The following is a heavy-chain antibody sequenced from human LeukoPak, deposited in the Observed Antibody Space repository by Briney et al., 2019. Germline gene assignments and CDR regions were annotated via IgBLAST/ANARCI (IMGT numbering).Heavy chain of an antibody. Sequence: SETLSLTCTVSGGSISRYYWSWIRQPPGKGLEWIGYIYYSGSTNYNPSLKSRATISVDTSKIQLSLKLGSVTAADTAVYYCASYSYYYDSSGYFDYWGQGTLVTVSS. CDR3: ASYSYYYDSSGYFDY. CDR2: IYYSGST. V-gene: IGHV4-59*01. J-gene: IGHJ4*02. D-gene: IGHD3-22*01. CDR1: GGSISRYY.